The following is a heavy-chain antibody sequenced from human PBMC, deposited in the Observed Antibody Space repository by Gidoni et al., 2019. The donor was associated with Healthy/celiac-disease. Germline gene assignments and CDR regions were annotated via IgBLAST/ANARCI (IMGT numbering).Heavy chain of an antibody. J-gene: IGHJ4*02. Sequence: QVQLVQSGAEVKKPGSSVKVSCKASGGTFSSYPISWVRQAPGQGLEWMGRIIPILDIANYAQKFQGRVTITADKSTSTAYMELSSLRSEDTAVYYCASGPPPGDYWGQGTLVTVSS. CDR1: GGTFSSYP. CDR3: ASGPPPGDY. V-gene: IGHV1-69*02. CDR2: IIPILDIA.